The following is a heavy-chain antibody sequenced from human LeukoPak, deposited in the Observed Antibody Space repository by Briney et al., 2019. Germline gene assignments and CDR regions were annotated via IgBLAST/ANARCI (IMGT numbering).Heavy chain of an antibody. CDR1: GYTLTELS. CDR2: FDPEDGET. CDR3: ATVGSGGATLDFDY. Sequence: ASVKVSCKVSGYTLTELSMHWVRQAPGKGLEWMGGFDPEDGETIYAQKFQDRVTMTEDTSTDTAYMELSSLRSEDTAVYYCATVGSGGATLDFDYWGQGTLVTVSS. D-gene: IGHD1-26*01. V-gene: IGHV1-24*01. J-gene: IGHJ4*02.